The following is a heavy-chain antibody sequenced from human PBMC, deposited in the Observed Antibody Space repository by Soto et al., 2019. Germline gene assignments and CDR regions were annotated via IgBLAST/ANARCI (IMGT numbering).Heavy chain of an antibody. D-gene: IGHD2-8*01. CDR3: ARVMLYAKSAYYLDY. J-gene: IGHJ4*02. V-gene: IGHV3-15*07. CDR1: GFTFSHAW. Sequence: GSLRLSCAASGFTFSHAWMNWVRQAPGKGLEWVGRIKSKTDGGTTEYAAAVKGRFTISRDDSKNTLYLQMNGLKSEDTAVYYCARVMLYAKSAYYLDYWGEGTLVTVSS. CDR2: IKSKTDGGTT.